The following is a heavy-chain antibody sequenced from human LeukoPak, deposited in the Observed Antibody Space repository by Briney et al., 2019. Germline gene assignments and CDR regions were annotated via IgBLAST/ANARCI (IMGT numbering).Heavy chain of an antibody. CDR1: GYTFTGYY. J-gene: IGHJ4*02. CDR3: VRDVPRTYYYDSSVPGGN. V-gene: IGHV1-2*02. Sequence: ASVKVSCKASGYTFTGYYMHWVRQAPGQGLEWMGWINCNSGGTNYAQKFQGRVTMTRDTSISTAYMQLSRLRSDDTAVYYCVRDVPRTYYYDSSVPGGNWGRGTIVTVSS. CDR2: INCNSGGT. D-gene: IGHD3-22*01.